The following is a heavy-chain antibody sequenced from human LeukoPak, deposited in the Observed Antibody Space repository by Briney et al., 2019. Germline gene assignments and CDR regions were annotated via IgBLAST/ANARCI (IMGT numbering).Heavy chain of an antibody. CDR2: INPNSGGT. V-gene: IGHV1-2*02. CDR1: GYTFTGYY. Sequence: ASVKVSCKASGYTFTGYYMHWVRQAPGQGLEWMGWINPNSGGTNYAQKFQGRVTMTRDTSISTAYMELSRLRSDDTAVYYCAKGAFPTAMVTPYFDYWGQGALVTVSS. J-gene: IGHJ4*02. D-gene: IGHD5-18*01. CDR3: AKGAFPTAMVTPYFDY.